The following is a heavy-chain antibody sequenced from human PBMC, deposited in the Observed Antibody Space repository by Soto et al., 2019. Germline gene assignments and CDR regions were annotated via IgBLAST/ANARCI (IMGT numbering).Heavy chain of an antibody. CDR3: ATGVGGEVYGVLVRGGVGY. D-gene: IGHD6-13*01. Sequence: GAPVKVSCKVSGKSLTELSMHWVQQAPGKGLEWMGGFDPEDGETIYAQKFQGRVTMTEDTSTDAAHMELSSLRSEDTAVYYCATGVGGEVYGVLVRGGVGYWGQGTLVTVSS. CDR2: FDPEDGET. V-gene: IGHV1-24*01. J-gene: IGHJ4*02. CDR1: GKSLTELS.